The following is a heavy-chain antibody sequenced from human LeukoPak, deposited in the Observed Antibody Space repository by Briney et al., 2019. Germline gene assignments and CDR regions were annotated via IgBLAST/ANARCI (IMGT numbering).Heavy chain of an antibody. CDR1: GFPFSGYG. J-gene: IGHJ6*02. V-gene: IGHV3-30*18. CDR2: ISYDGVNE. D-gene: IGHD6-13*01. Sequence: PGRSLRLSCASSGFPFSGYGMHWVRQAPGKGLEWVSYISYDGVNEYYADSVKGRFTISRDNSKNTLYLQMNSLRGDDTGMYFCAKDSSTSNYYYGLDVWGQGTTVTVSS. CDR3: AKDSSTSNYYYGLDV.